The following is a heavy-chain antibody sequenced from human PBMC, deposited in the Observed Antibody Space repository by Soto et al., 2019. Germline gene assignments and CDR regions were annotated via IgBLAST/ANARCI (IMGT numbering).Heavy chain of an antibody. J-gene: IGHJ6*02. Sequence: GGSLRLSCAASGFTFSSYSMNWVRQAPGKGLEWVSSISSSSSYIYYADSVKGRFTISRDNAKNSLYLQMNSLRAEDTAVYYCARDGEEQWIEYYYYGMDVWGQGTTVTVSS. V-gene: IGHV3-21*01. CDR1: GFTFSSYS. CDR3: ARDGEEQWIEYYYYGMDV. CDR2: ISSSSSYI. D-gene: IGHD6-19*01.